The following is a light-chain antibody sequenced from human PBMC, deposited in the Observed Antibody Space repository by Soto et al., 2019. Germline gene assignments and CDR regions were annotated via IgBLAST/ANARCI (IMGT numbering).Light chain of an antibody. Sequence: AVQMTQSPSSLSASVGDRVTITCRASQAIGSDLGWYQQKPGKAPKLLIYGSSSLQTGVPSRFSGCGTGTDFTLTISSLKPEDFATYFCLQDNNYPWTFGQGNKVEV. V-gene: IGKV1-6*01. CDR1: QAIGSD. CDR2: GSS. CDR3: LQDNNYPWT. J-gene: IGKJ1*01.